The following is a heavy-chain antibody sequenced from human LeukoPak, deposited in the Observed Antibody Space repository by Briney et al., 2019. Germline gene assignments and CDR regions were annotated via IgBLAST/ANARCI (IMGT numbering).Heavy chain of an antibody. Sequence: SETLSLTCTVSGGSISSYYWSWIRQPPGKGLEWIGYIYYSGSTNYNPSLKSRVTISVDTSKNQFSLKLSSVTAADTAVYYCAREGYSYGSQFDNWGQGTLVTVSS. D-gene: IGHD5-18*01. J-gene: IGHJ4*02. CDR2: IYYSGST. CDR1: GGSISSYY. CDR3: AREGYSYGSQFDN. V-gene: IGHV4-59*01.